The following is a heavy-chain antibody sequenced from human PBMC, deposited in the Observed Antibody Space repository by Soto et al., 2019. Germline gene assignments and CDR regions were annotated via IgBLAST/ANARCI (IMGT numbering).Heavy chain of an antibody. V-gene: IGHV3-74*01. CDR2: INGDGTST. J-gene: IGHJ5*02. Sequence: EMQLVESGGGLVQPGQSLRLSCAASGFVFSNYWMHWVRQTPGKGLVWVSRINGDGTSTSYADSVRGRFTISRDNAKNALSLQMDSLRIEDTALYYCPRFPVDGDAVPWGQATLVTVFS. CDR3: PRFPVDGDAVP. D-gene: IGHD4-17*01. CDR1: GFVFSNYW.